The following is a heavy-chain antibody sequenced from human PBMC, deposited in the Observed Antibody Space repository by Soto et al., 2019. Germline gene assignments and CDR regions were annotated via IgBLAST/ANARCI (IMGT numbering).Heavy chain of an antibody. CDR2: ISGSGGST. CDR3: ATLYGSKHVRFDD. V-gene: IGHV3-23*01. Sequence: GGSKGQSCDAAGFTFIAYTIIWVREAPGKGLEWVSVISGSGGSTYYADSMKGRFTISRDNSKNTVDLQMNSLRAEDTAVYYCATLYGSKHVRFDDWGQGPMVTLSS. CDR1: GFTFIAYT. D-gene: IGHD4-17*01. J-gene: IGHJ4*02.